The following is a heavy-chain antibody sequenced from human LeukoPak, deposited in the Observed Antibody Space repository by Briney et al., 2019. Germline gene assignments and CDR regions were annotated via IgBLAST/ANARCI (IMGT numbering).Heavy chain of an antibody. Sequence: SETLSLTCAVYGGSFSGYYWRWIRQPPGKGLEWVGEINHSGSTKYYASLERRVTISVDTSKKQFSVKLSSVTAAGTAVYYFARGARYCSSTSGQTFDYWGQGTLVTVSS. CDR3: ARGARYCSSTSGQTFDY. CDR1: GGSFSGYY. CDR2: INHSGST. D-gene: IGHD2-2*01. J-gene: IGHJ4*02. V-gene: IGHV4-34*01.